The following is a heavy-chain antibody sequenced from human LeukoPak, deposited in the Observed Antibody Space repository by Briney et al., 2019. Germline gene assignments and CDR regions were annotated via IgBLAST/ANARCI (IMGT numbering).Heavy chain of an antibody. Sequence: SETLSLTCAVYGGSFSGYYWSWIRQPPGKGLEWIGEINHSGSTNYNPSLKSRVTISVDTSKNQFSLKLSSVTAADTAVYYCARSNSSRRYYYYYGMDVWGKGTTVTVSP. CDR3: ARSNSSRRYYYYYGMDV. J-gene: IGHJ6*04. V-gene: IGHV4-34*01. D-gene: IGHD6-19*01. CDR1: GGSFSGYY. CDR2: INHSGST.